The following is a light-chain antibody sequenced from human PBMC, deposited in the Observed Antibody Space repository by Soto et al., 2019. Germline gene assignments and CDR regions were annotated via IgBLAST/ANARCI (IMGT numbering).Light chain of an antibody. CDR1: QTVRNNY. Sequence: LLTQSPCTLSLSAGERATLSCRASQTVRNNYLAWYQQKPGQAPRLLIYDASSRATGIPERFSGGGSGTDFTLTISRLAPEDFELYYCQQFSSYPLTFGGGTKVDIK. CDR3: QQFSSYPLT. CDR2: DAS. V-gene: IGKV3-20*01. J-gene: IGKJ4*01.